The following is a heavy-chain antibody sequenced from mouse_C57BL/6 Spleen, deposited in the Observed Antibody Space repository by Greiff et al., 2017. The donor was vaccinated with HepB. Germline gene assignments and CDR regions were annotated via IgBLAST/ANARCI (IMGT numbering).Heavy chain of an antibody. V-gene: IGHV1-82*01. D-gene: IGHD1-1*01. CDR2: IYPGDGDT. CDR1: GYAFSSSW. CDR3: ARSFITTVVATSAMDY. J-gene: IGHJ4*01. Sequence: VQLQQSGPELVKPGASVKISCKASGYAFSSSWMNWVKQRPGKGLEWIGRIYPGDGDTNYNGKFKGKATLTADKSSSTAYMQLSSLTSEDSAVYFCARSFITTVVATSAMDYWGQGTSVTVSS.